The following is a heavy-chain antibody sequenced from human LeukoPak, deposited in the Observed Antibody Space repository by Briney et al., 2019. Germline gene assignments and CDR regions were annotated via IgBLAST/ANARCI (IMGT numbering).Heavy chain of an antibody. Sequence: ASVKVSCKASGYTFTTYVIIWVRQAPGQGLEWMGWINPNSGGTNYAQKFQGRVTMTRDTSISTAYMELSRLRSDDTAVYYCARAYPYYGSGRYYYYYYMDVWGKGTTVTISS. J-gene: IGHJ6*03. D-gene: IGHD3-10*01. CDR1: GYTFTTYV. V-gene: IGHV1-2*02. CDR3: ARAYPYYGSGRYYYYYYMDV. CDR2: INPNSGGT.